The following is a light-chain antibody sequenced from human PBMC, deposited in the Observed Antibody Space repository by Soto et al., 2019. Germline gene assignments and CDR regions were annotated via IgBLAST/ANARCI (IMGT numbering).Light chain of an antibody. CDR1: QGIDSS. CDR2: AAS. V-gene: IGKV1-9*01. CDR3: QQLHDYPIT. Sequence: ILLTQSPSSLSASVGDRVTITCRASQGIDSSFAWYQQKPGKAPKLLIYAASSLQSGVPSRFSGSGSGTDFTLTISSLQPEDFATDYCQQLHDYPITCGQGTRLE. J-gene: IGKJ5*01.